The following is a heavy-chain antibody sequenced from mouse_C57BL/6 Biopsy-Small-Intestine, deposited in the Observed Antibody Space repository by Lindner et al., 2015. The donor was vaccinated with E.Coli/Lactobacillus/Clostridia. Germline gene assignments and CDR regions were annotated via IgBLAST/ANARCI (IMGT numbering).Heavy chain of an antibody. CDR1: GYAFSSSW. Sequence: VQLQESGPELVKPGASVKISCKASGYAFSSSWMNWVKQRPGKGLEWIGRIYPGDGNTNYNGKFKGKATLTADKSSSTAYMQLSSLTSEDSAVYFCARKEVRLGYFDYWGQGTTLTVSS. CDR3: ARKEVRLGYFDY. V-gene: IGHV1-82*01. J-gene: IGHJ2*01. CDR2: IYPGDGNT. D-gene: IGHD4-1*01.